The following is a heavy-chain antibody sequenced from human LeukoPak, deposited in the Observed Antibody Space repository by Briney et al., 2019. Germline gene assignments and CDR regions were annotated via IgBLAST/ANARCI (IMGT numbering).Heavy chain of an antibody. CDR1: GGSISSYY. CDR2: IYYSGST. CDR3: ARVWPEDEYYFDY. J-gene: IGHJ4*02. Sequence: SETLSLTCTVSGGSISSYYWSWIRQPPGKGLEWIGYIYYSGSTNYNPSLKSRVTISVDTSKNQFSLKLSSVTAADTAVYYCARVWPEDEYYFDYWGQGTLVTVSS. V-gene: IGHV4-59*01. D-gene: IGHD3-16*01.